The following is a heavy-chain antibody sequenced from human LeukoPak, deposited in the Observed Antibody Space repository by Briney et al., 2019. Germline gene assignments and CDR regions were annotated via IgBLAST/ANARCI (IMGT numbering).Heavy chain of an antibody. CDR2: IVPIFGTA. D-gene: IGHD5-18*01. V-gene: IGHV1-69*13. CDR1: GGTFSSYA. Sequence: ASVKVSCKASGGTFSSYAISWVRQAPGQGLEWMGGIVPIFGTANYAQKFQGRVTITADESTSTAYMELSSLRSEDTAVYYCARDQGYRYGYGDFDYWGQGTLVTVSS. J-gene: IGHJ4*02. CDR3: ARDQGYRYGYGDFDY.